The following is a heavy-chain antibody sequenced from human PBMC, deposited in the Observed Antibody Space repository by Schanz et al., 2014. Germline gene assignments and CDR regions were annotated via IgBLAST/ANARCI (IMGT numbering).Heavy chain of an antibody. Sequence: EVQLVESGGGLVQPGRSLRLSCVASGFTFSNHALSWVRQAPGKGLEWVSGIGGSGDSTHYADSVKGRFTISRDTPKNTLYVQMNSLRAEDTAVYYCAKDHAGSDILTALGNWGQGTLVTVSS. J-gene: IGHJ4*02. V-gene: IGHV3-23*04. D-gene: IGHD3-9*01. CDR1: GFTFSNHA. CDR2: IGGSGDST. CDR3: AKDHAGSDILTALGN.